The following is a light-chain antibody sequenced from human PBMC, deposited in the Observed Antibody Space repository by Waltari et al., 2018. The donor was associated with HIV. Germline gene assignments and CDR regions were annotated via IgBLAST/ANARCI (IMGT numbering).Light chain of an antibody. V-gene: IGLV1-47*01. CDR3: ATWDDSLSAVV. Sequence: QSVVIQPPSASGTPGQRVTISCTGNSFNIGRNYVYWYQQFPGTAPKFLIDRNNQRPSGVPDRFSASKSGTSASLAISGLRSEDEANYYCATWDDSLSAVVFGEGTKLTVL. CDR2: RNN. J-gene: IGLJ2*01. CDR1: SFNIGRNY.